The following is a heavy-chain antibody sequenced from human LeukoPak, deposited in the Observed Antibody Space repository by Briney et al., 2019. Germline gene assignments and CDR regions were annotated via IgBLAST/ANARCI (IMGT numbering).Heavy chain of an antibody. CDR3: ARDWPVDY. CDR1: GGSISSGGYS. Sequence: SSETLSLTCAVSGGSISSGGYSWSWIRQPPGKGLEWIGYIYHSGSTYYNPSLKSRVTISVDTSKNQFSLKLSSVTAADTAVYYCARDWPVDYWGQGTLVTVSS. V-gene: IGHV4-30-2*05. CDR2: IYHSGST. J-gene: IGHJ4*02.